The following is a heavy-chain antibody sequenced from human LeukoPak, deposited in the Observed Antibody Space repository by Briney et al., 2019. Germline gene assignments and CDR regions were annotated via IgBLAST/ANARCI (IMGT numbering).Heavy chain of an antibody. CDR3: ARGGGGIAASP. CDR1: GGSISSYY. CDR2: IYHSGST. Sequence: SETLSLTCTVSGGSISSYYWSWIRQPPGKGLEWIGYIYHSGSTDYNPYLKSRVTISVDTSKNQFSLRLSSVTAANTAVYCCARGGGGIAASPWGQGTMVTVSS. J-gene: IGHJ3*01. D-gene: IGHD6-13*01. V-gene: IGHV4-59*01.